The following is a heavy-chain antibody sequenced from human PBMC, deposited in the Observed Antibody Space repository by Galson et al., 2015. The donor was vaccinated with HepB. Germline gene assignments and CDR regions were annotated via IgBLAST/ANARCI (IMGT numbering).Heavy chain of an antibody. CDR1: GFTFSSYG. D-gene: IGHD3-10*01. CDR3: ARRAVYGSGSYYPFMDV. Sequence: SLRLSCAASGFTFSSYGMHWVRQAPGKGLEWVAVIWYDGSNKYYADSVKGRFTISRDNSKNTLYLQMNSLRAEDTAVYYCARRAVYGSGSYYPFMDVWGKGTTVTVSS. J-gene: IGHJ6*03. V-gene: IGHV3-33*01. CDR2: IWYDGSNK.